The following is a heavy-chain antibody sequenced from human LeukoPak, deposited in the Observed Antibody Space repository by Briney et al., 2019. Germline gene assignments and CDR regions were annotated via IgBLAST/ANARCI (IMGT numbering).Heavy chain of an antibody. CDR3: ARSIAVASYNWFDP. D-gene: IGHD6-19*01. CDR1: GGSISSGGYY. CDR2: IYYSGST. Sequence: PSQTLSLTCTVSGGSISSGGYYWSWIRQHPGKGLEWIGYIYYSGSTNYNPSLKSRVTISVDTSKNQFSLKLSSVTAADTAVYYCARSIAVASYNWFDPWGQGTLVTVSS. V-gene: IGHV4-31*03. J-gene: IGHJ5*02.